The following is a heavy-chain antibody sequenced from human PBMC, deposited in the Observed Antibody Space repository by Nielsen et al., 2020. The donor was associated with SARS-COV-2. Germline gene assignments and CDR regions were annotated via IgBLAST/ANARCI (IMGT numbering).Heavy chain of an antibody. V-gene: IGHV3-53*01. Sequence: GGSLRLSCAAPGFTVSSNYMSWVRQAPGKGLEWVSVIYSGGSTYYADSVKGRFTISRDNSKNTLYLQMNSLRAEDTAVYYCARDYYDSSAPWDAFDIWGQGTMVTVSS. CDR2: IYSGGST. J-gene: IGHJ3*02. CDR1: GFTVSSNY. CDR3: ARDYYDSSAPWDAFDI. D-gene: IGHD3-22*01.